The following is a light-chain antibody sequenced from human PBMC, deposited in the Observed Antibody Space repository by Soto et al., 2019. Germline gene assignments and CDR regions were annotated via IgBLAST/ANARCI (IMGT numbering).Light chain of an antibody. CDR1: RSNIGSDT. V-gene: IGLV1-44*01. Sequence: QSVLTQPPSASGTAGQRVTISCSGSRSNIGSDTVHWYQHLPGTAPKLLIYSNYQRPSGVPDRFSGSKSGTSASLAISGLQSEDEAHYYCAAWDDSLNTPVFGGGTKLTV. J-gene: IGLJ3*02. CDR3: AAWDDSLNTPV. CDR2: SNY.